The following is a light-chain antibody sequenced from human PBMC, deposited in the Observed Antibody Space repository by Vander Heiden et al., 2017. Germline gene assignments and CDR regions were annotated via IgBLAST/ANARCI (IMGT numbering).Light chain of an antibody. V-gene: IGLV7-46*01. CDR1: TGAVTSGHY. Sequence: QAVVTQEPSLTVSPGGTVTLTCASSTGAVTSGHYPYWFQQKPGQAPRTVIYDKSSKQSWAPARFSGSLLGGKAALTLSGAQPEDEAEYYCLLSYSSYLVFGGGTKLTVL. J-gene: IGLJ2*01. CDR2: DKS. CDR3: LLSYSSYLV.